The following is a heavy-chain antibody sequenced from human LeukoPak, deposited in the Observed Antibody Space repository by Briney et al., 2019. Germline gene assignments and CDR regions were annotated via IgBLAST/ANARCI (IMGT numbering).Heavy chain of an antibody. V-gene: IGHV5-10-1*01. CDR1: GYPLTSSW. Sequence: GESLRISCKGSGYPLTSSWISWVRPMPGKGLEWMGRIDPSDSYTDYSPSFQGHVTISAAKSISTAYLQWSSLKTSDAAMYYCATHYGVDSPLAYWGQGTLVTVSS. CDR3: ATHYGVDSPLAY. J-gene: IGHJ4*02. CDR2: IDPSDSYT. D-gene: IGHD4-23*01.